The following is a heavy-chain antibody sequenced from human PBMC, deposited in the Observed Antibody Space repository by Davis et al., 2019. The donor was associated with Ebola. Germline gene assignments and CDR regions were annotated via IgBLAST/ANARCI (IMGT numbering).Heavy chain of an antibody. D-gene: IGHD2/OR15-2a*01. J-gene: IGHJ4*02. Sequence: HTGGSLRLSCAASGFTFSSYWMHWVRQAPGKGLVWVSRIKTDGSYTNYADSVKGRFAIFRDNAKSTLYLQMNSLRAEDTAVYYCARQHDPSTPAPGFWGQGTLVTVSS. CDR1: GFTFSSYW. CDR2: IKTDGSYT. CDR3: ARQHDPSTPAPGF. V-gene: IGHV3-74*01.